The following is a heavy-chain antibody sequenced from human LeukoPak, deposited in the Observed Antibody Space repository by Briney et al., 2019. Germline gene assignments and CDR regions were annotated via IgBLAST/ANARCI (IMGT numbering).Heavy chain of an antibody. Sequence: GGSLRLSCAASGFTFSSYAMHWVRQAPGKGLEWVAVISYDGSNKYYADSVMGRFTISRDNSKNTLYLQMNSLRAEDTAVYYCARDCIAVAGCFDYWGQGTLVTVSS. J-gene: IGHJ4*02. D-gene: IGHD6-19*01. CDR1: GFTFSSYA. CDR2: ISYDGSNK. V-gene: IGHV3-30*04. CDR3: ARDCIAVAGCFDY.